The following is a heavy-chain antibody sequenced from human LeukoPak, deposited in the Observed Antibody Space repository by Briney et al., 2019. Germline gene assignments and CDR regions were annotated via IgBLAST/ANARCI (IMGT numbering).Heavy chain of an antibody. CDR3: ARVGLKSWYFDL. CDR2: IIPILGIA. CDR1: GGTFSSYT. Sequence: SVKVSCKASGGTFSSYTISWVRQAPGQGLEWMGRIIPILGIANYAQKFQGRVTITADKSTSTAYMELSSLRSEDTALYYCARVGLKSWYFDLWGRGTLVTVSS. V-gene: IGHV1-69*02. J-gene: IGHJ2*01. D-gene: IGHD1-26*01.